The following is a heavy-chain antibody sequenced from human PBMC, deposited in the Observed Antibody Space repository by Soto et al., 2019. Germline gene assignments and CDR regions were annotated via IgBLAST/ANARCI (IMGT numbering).Heavy chain of an antibody. CDR2: INVGIGET. Sequence: QVQLVQSGAEVKKTGASVKVSCKASGYTFTHNAMHWVRQAPGQRPEWVGWINVGIGETKYSQKLQGRVSITSDTSASTVYMELSSLRSDDTAVYYCAIDSWITMNAFDIWGQGTLVNVSS. CDR3: AIDSWITMNAFDI. D-gene: IGHD3-22*01. V-gene: IGHV1-3*01. CDR1: GYTFTHNA. J-gene: IGHJ3*02.